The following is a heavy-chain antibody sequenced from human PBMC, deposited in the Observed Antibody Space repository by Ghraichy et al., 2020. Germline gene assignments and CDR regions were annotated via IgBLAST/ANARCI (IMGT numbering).Heavy chain of an antibody. CDR2: ISSSSSYI. V-gene: IGHV3-21*01. Sequence: GGSLRLSCAASGFTFSSYSMNWVRQAPGKGLEWVSSISSSSSYIYYADSVKGRFTISRDNAKNSLYLQMNSLRAEDTAVYYCARDPHYIVVVPAAMDYWGQGTLVTVSS. J-gene: IGHJ4*02. CDR3: ARDPHYIVVVPAAMDY. CDR1: GFTFSSYS. D-gene: IGHD2-2*01.